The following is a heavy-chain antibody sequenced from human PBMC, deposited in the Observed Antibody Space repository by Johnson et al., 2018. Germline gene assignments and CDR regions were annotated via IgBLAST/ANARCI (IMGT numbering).Heavy chain of an antibody. J-gene: IGHJ1*01. CDR1: GFTFSSYW. D-gene: IGHD4-17*01. CDR2: IKQDGSEK. V-gene: IGHV3-7*01. Sequence: VQLVQSGGGLVQPGGSLRLSCAASGFTFSSYWMSWVRQAPGKGLEWVANIKQDGSEKYYVDSVKGRFTISRDNAQNSLYLQINSLRAGDPAVYYCARSGSGDDEFFQHWGQGTLVTVAS. CDR3: ARSGSGDDEFFQH.